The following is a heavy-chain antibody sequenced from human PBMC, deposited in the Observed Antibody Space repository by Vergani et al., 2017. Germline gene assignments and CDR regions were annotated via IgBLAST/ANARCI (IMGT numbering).Heavy chain of an antibody. V-gene: IGHV5-51*01. Sequence: EVQLVQSGAEVKKPGESLKISCKGSGYSFTSYWIGWVRQMPGKGLEWMGIIYPGDSDTRYSPSFQGQVTISADKSISTAYLQWSSLKASDTAMYYCAKVHRKSRLLAIGLAFDIWGQGTMVTVSS. CDR3: AKVHRKSRLLAIGLAFDI. CDR2: IYPGDSDT. D-gene: IGHD3-9*01. CDR1: GYSFTSYW. J-gene: IGHJ3*02.